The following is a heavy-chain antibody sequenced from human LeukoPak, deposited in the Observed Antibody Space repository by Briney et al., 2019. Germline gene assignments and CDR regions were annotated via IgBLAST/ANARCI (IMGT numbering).Heavy chain of an antibody. Sequence: GGSLRLSCAASGFTFSSYSMNWVRQAPGKGLEWVSSISSSSSYIYYADSVKGRFTISRDNAKNSLYLQMNSLRAEDTAVYYCASSGASSGWYFDYWGQGTLVTVSS. CDR1: GFTFSSYS. CDR2: ISSSSSYI. V-gene: IGHV3-21*04. D-gene: IGHD6-19*01. CDR3: ASSGASSGWYFDY. J-gene: IGHJ4*02.